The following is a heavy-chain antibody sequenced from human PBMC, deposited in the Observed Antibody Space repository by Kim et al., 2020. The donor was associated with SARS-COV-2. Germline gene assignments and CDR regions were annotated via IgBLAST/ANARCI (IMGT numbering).Heavy chain of an antibody. D-gene: IGHD3-10*01. J-gene: IGHJ4*02. Sequence: GRFTISRDNSKTTHYLQMNSITSEDTAVYYCAKELLASNCYGSGSSTFQTWGQGTLVTVSS. CDR3: AKELLASNCYGSGSSTFQT. V-gene: IGHV3-30*02.